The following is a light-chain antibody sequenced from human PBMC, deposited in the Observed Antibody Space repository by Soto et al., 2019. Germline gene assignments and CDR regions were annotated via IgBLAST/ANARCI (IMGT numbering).Light chain of an antibody. CDR3: TAYVGNDIWV. J-gene: IGLJ3*02. V-gene: IGLV2-8*01. CDR2: EVT. CDR1: SSDVGAYNY. Sequence: QSVLTQPPSASGSPGQSVTISCTGTSSDVGAYNYVSWYQQYPGKAPKLMIYEVTKRPSGVPDRFSGSKSGNTASLTVSGLQAEDEAEYYCTAYVGNDIWVFGGGTKLTVL.